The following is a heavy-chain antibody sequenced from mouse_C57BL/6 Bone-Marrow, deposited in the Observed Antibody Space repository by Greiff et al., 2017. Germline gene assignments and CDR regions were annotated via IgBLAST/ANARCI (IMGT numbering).Heavy chain of an antibody. Sequence: EVKLMESGGGLVQPGGSMKLSCVASGFTFSNYWMNWVRQSPEKGLEWVAQIRLKSDNYATHYAESVKGRFTISRDDSKSSVYLQMNNLRAEDTGIYYCPANWYFDVWGTGTTVTVSS. V-gene: IGHV6-3*01. J-gene: IGHJ1*03. CDR1: GFTFSNYW. CDR3: PANWYFDV. CDR2: IRLKSDNYAT.